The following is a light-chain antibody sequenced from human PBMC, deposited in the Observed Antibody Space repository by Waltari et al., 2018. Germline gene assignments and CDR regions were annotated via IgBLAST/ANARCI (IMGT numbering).Light chain of an antibody. CDR1: KSNIGNNS. V-gene: IGLV1-47*01. CDR2: KNS. CDR3: AAWDDGWSGPWV. J-gene: IGLJ3*02. Sequence: QSVLTPPPSTSATPGQRVTISCSGSKSNIGNNSVSWYQQVPGMAPKLIIYKNSQRPSGVPDRFSGSKSGTSASLAISGLRSEDEATYHCAAWDDGWSGPWVFGGGTRVTVL.